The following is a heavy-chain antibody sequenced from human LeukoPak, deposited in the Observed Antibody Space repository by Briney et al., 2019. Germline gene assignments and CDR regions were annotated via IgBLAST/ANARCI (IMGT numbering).Heavy chain of an antibody. J-gene: IGHJ4*02. V-gene: IGHV1-24*01. CDR2: FDPEDGET. CDR3: ARDFADGDDSSGSLWY. Sequence: ASVKVSCKVSGYTLTELSMHWVRQAPGKGLEWMGGFDPEDGETSYAQKFQGRVTMTRDMSASTVYMELSSLRSEDTAVYYCARDFADGDDSSGSLWYWGQGTLVTVSS. CDR1: GYTLTELS. D-gene: IGHD3-22*01.